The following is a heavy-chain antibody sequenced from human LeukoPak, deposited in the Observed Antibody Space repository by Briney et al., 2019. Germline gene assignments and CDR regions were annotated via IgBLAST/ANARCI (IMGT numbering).Heavy chain of an antibody. CDR3: ARQGYDILTGYIDAFDI. J-gene: IGHJ3*02. CDR2: IYDSGST. CDR1: RGSISSYH. Sequence: SETLSLTCTVSRGSISSYHWSWIRQPPGKGLEWIGYIYDSGSTSYNPSLKSRVTISIDTSKNQFSLKLRSVTAADTAIYYCARQGYDILTGYIDAFDIWGQGAMVTVSS. D-gene: IGHD3-9*01. V-gene: IGHV4-59*08.